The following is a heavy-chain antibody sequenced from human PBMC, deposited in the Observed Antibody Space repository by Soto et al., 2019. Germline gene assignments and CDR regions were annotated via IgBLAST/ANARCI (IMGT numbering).Heavy chain of an antibody. V-gene: IGHV1-69*13. CDR1: GGTFSNSA. CDR3: ARPSGLLGQYSALVDY. CDR2: IIPIFTTT. Sequence: ASLKVSCKASGGTFSNSAIAWVRQAPGQGLEWLGMIIPIFTTTNYAQKFKDRLTISADGSTSTAYMELSGLKSEDTAVYFCARPSGLLGQYSALVDYWGQGTLVTVSS. J-gene: IGHJ4*02. D-gene: IGHD6-6*01.